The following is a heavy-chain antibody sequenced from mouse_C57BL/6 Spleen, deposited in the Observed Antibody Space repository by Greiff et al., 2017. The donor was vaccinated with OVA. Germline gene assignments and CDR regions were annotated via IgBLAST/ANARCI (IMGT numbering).Heavy chain of an antibody. CDR2: IYPGDGDT. D-gene: IGHD1-1*01. V-gene: IGHV1-82*01. CDR3: ARAATVAPYWYFDV. Sequence: VHLVESGPELVKPGASVKISCKASGYAFSSSWMNWVKQRPGKGLEWIGRIYPGDGDTNYNGKFKGKATLTADKSSSTAYMQLSSLTSEDSAVYFCARAATVAPYWYFDVWGTGTTVTVSS. CDR1: GYAFSSSW. J-gene: IGHJ1*03.